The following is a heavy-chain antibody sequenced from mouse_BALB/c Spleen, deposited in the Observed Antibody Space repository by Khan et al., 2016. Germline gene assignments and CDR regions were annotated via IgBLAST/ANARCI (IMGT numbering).Heavy chain of an antibody. CDR3: ARYDGNTYVKGMDY. V-gene: IGHV3-8*02. J-gene: IGHJ4*01. CDR2: ISHSGST. D-gene: IGHD1-1*01. CDR1: GDSITSGY. Sequence: EVQLQESGPSLVKLSQTLSLTCSVTGDSITSGYWNWIRKFPGNKLEYMGYISHSGSTYYNPSLKSRISITRDTSKNQYYLQLNSVTTEDTATDYCARYDGNTYVKGMDYWSQGTSVTVSS.